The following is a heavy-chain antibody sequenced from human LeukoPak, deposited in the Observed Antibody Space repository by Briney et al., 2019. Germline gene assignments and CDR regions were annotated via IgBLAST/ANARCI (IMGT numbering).Heavy chain of an antibody. Sequence: ASVKASCKASGYTFTSFDINWVRQAPGQGLEWMASMNPNNGNTAYARKFQGRLTMTRDTSIGTAYLELSALRSEDTAVYYCARLHWESGGIYFYYYMDVWGKGTTVTVSS. V-gene: IGHV1-8*01. D-gene: IGHD3-16*01. CDR2: MNPNNGNT. CDR1: GYTFTSFD. CDR3: ARLHWESGGIYFYYYMDV. J-gene: IGHJ6*03.